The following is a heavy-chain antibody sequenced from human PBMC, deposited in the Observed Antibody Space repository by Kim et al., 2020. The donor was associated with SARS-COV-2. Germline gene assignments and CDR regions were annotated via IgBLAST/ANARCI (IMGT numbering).Heavy chain of an antibody. V-gene: IGHV3-11*01. J-gene: IGHJ6*02. CDR2: ISSSGSTI. CDR3: ARSTTTVTTWRPYYGMDI. D-gene: IGHD4-17*01. CDR1: GFTFSDYY. Sequence: GGSLRLSCAASGFTFSDYYMSWIRQAPGKGLEWVSYISSSGSTIYYADSVKGRFTISRDNAKNSLYLQMNSLRAEDTAVYYCARSTTTVTTWRPYYGMDIWGQGTTVTVSS.